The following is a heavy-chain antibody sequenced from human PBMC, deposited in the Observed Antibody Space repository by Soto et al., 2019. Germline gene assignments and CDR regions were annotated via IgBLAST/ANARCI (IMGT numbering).Heavy chain of an antibody. CDR1: GYSFTDSY. CDR3: AKGKFYDSTGYYLDY. Sequence: ASVKVSCKTSGYSFTDSYMHWVRQATGQGLEWMGWINPNSGGTNYAQNFQGWVTMTRDTSISIAYMELSRLRSDDTAIYYCAKGKFYDSTGYYLDYWGQGTLVTVSS. CDR2: INPNSGGT. V-gene: IGHV1-2*04. J-gene: IGHJ4*02. D-gene: IGHD3-22*01.